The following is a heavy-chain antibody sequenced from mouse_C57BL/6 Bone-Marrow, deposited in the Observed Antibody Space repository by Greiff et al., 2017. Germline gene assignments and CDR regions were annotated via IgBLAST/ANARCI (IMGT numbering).Heavy chain of an antibody. Sequence: QVQLQQPGAELVKPGASVKLSCKTSGYTFTSSWMHWVKQRPGQGLEWIGMIHPNSGSTNYNEKFKSKATLTVDKSSSTAYMQLSSLTSEDSAVYYCARYRLGYAMDYWGQGTSVTVSS. V-gene: IGHV1-64*01. CDR3: ARYRLGYAMDY. CDR2: IHPNSGST. CDR1: GYTFTSSW. D-gene: IGHD4-1*01. J-gene: IGHJ4*01.